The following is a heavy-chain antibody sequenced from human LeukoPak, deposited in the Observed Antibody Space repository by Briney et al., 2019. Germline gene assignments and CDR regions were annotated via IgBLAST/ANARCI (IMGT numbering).Heavy chain of an antibody. Sequence: SETLSLTCTVSGGSISSHYWSWIRQPPGKGLGWIWYIYYSGSAHYNPSLKSRVTISGDTSKNQFSLKLSSVTAADSAVYYCASAYRYCSGGSCSYYFDCWSQGTLVTVSS. V-gene: IGHV4-59*11. CDR1: GGSISSHY. CDR3: ASAYRYCSGGSCSYYFDC. CDR2: IYYSGSA. D-gene: IGHD2-15*01. J-gene: IGHJ4*02.